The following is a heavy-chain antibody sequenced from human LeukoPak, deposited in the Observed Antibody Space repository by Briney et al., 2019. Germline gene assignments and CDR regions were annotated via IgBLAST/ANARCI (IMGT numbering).Heavy chain of an antibody. CDR2: INSDGSST. CDR1: GFTFSNYW. CDR3: ASLIGGYSGYDADY. V-gene: IGHV3-74*01. D-gene: IGHD5-12*01. J-gene: IGHJ4*02. Sequence: GGSLRLSCAASGFTFSNYWMQWVRQAPGKGLVWVSRINSDGSSTRYADSVKGRFTISRDNAKNTLYLQMNSLRAEDTAVYYCASLIGGYSGYDADYWGQGTLVTVSS.